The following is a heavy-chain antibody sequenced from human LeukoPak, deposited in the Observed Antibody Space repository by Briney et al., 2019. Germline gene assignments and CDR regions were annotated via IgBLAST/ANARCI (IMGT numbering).Heavy chain of an antibody. CDR3: AKDFITMVRGVIIRRYFDY. V-gene: IGHV3-9*01. CDR1: GFTFSNYA. D-gene: IGHD3-10*01. Sequence: GGSLRLSCAAAGFTFSNYAMTWVRQAPGKGLEWVSGISWNSGSIGYAYSVKGRFTISRDNAKNSLYLQMNSLRAEDTAVYYCAKDFITMVRGVIIRRYFDYWGQGTLVTVSS. CDR2: ISWNSGSI. J-gene: IGHJ4*02.